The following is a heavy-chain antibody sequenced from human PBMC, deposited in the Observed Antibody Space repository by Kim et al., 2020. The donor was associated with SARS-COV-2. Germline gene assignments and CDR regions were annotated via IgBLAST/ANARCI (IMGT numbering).Heavy chain of an antibody. Sequence: YNPSLKSRVTISVDTSKNQFSLKLSSVTAADTAVYYCARDFTMVRGGFDYWGHGTLVTVSS. D-gene: IGHD3-10*01. V-gene: IGHV4-59*01. CDR3: ARDFTMVRGGFDY. J-gene: IGHJ4*01.